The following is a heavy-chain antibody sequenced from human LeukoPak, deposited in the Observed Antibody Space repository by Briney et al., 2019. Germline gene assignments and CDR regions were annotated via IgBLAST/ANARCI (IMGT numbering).Heavy chain of an antibody. CDR2: ISWNSGSI. D-gene: IGHD5-18*01. CDR1: GFTFDDYA. CDR3: AKERGYSFGVIDY. J-gene: IGHJ4*02. Sequence: GGSLRLSCAASGFTFDDYAMHWVRQAPGKGLEWVSGISWNSGSIGYADSVKGRFTISRDNAKNSLYLQMNSLRAEDMALYYCAKERGYSFGVIDYWGQGTLVTVSS. V-gene: IGHV3-9*03.